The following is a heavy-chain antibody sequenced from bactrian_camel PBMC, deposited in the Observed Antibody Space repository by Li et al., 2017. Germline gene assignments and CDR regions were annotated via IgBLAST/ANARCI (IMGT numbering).Heavy chain of an antibody. Sequence: HVQLVESGGGSVQAGGSLRLPCAISGRSNENYFLPWFRQPPGKEREGVAAMYTGFGGGNIYYDDSVKGRFTISQDNSKNTLFLQMNSLKPEDTAMYYCAADFPRRRAPRLTDVLDLAYKGRGTQVTVS. V-gene: IGHV3S45*01. J-gene: IGHJ4*01. CDR2: MYTGFGGGNI. CDR1: GRSNENYF. D-gene: IGHD1*01.